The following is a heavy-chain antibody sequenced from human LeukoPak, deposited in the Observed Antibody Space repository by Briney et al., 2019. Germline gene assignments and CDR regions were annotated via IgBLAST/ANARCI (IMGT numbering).Heavy chain of an antibody. CDR3: ARDYFESSGYFAYYYYMDV. CDR1: GGSFSGYY. V-gene: IGHV4-34*01. CDR2: IYYGGST. D-gene: IGHD3-22*01. J-gene: IGHJ6*03. Sequence: NPSETLSLTCAVYGGSFSGYYWGWIRQPPGKGLEWIGSIYYGGSTYYNPSLKSRVTISVDTSKNQFSLKLSSVTAADTAVYYCARDYFESSGYFAYYYYMDVWGKGTTVTVSS.